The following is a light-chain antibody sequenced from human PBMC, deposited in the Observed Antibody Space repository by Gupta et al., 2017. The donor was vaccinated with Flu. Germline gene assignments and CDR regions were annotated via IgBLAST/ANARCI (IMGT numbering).Light chain of an antibody. CDR2: EVS. CDR3: SSYTSSSTLVV. V-gene: IGLV2-14*01. CDR1: ISHVGGYNY. Sequence: QSALTQSASVSGSPGQSHTISCTGTISHVGGYNYVSWYQRHPGKAPKLMIYEVSNRPSGVSNRFSGSKSGTTASLTISGLQAEDEADYYCSSYTSSSTLVVFGGGTKLTVL. J-gene: IGLJ2*01.